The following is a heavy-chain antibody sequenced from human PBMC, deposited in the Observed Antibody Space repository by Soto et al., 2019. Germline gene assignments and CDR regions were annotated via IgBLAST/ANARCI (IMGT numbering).Heavy chain of an antibody. CDR2: IYYSGST. V-gene: IGHV4-59*01. CDR3: ARDLAAAGTLYYFDY. Sequence: QVQLQESGPGLVKPSETLSLTCTVSGGSISSYYWSWIRQPPGKGLEWIGYIYYSGSTNYNPSLKSRVTISVDTSKNQFSLKLSSVTAADTAVYYCARDLAAAGTLYYFDYWGQGTLVTVSS. D-gene: IGHD6-13*01. CDR1: GGSISSYY. J-gene: IGHJ4*02.